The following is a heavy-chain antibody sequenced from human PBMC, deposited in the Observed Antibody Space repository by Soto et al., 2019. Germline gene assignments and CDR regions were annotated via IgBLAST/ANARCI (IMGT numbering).Heavy chain of an antibody. Sequence: GGSLRLSCAASGFTFSSYEMNWVRQAPGKGLEWVSYISSSGSTIYYADSVKGRFTISRDNAKNSLYLQMNSLRAEDTAVYYCERCSVRDYDFWSGQVMDVWGQGTTVTVSS. V-gene: IGHV3-48*03. CDR3: ERCSVRDYDFWSGQVMDV. J-gene: IGHJ6*02. D-gene: IGHD3-3*01. CDR1: GFTFSSYE. CDR2: ISSSGSTI.